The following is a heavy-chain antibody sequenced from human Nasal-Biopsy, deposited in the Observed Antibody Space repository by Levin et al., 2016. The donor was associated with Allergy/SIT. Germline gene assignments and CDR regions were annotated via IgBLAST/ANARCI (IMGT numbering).Heavy chain of an antibody. CDR3: ARDERRLDGGNHGYFDL. D-gene: IGHD4-23*01. CDR2: VKGDNSHS. CDR1: GYTFTSYG. V-gene: IGHV1-18*01. Sequence: ASVKVSCKASGYTFTSYGITWVRQAPGQGLEWMGWVKGDNSHSNQAQTFQGRMTMTIDTSTSTAYMELRSLRSDDTAVYYCARDERRLDGGNHGYFDLWGRGTLITVSP. J-gene: IGHJ2*01.